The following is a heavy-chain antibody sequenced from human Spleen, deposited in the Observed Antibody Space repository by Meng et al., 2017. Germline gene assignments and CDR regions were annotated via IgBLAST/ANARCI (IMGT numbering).Heavy chain of an antibody. CDR2: VTPIFGTA. J-gene: IGHJ4*02. D-gene: IGHD3-22*01. CDR1: GGTFISYA. V-gene: IGHV1-69*06. Sequence: QVQLVQSGGGVEKPGSWVKVSCKASGGTFISYAITWVRQVPGQGLEWMGTVTPIFGTADYAQKFQGRVTITADKSTSSAFMELSSLRSEDTAVYYCARGSDSSGYYTFAYWGQGTLVTVSS. CDR3: ARGSDSSGYYTFAY.